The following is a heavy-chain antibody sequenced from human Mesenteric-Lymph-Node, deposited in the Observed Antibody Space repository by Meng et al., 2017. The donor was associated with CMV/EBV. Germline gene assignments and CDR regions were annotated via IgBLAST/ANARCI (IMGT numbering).Heavy chain of an antibody. J-gene: IGHJ6*02. Sequence: GSLRLSCTVSGGSVSSGSYYWSWIRQPPGKGLEWIGYIYYSGSTNYNPSLKSRVTISVDTSKNQFALKLSSVTAADTAVYYCARLPPPNYDFWSGYTHYYYGMDVWGQGTTVTVSS. D-gene: IGHD3-3*01. CDR2: IYYSGST. CDR3: ARLPPPNYDFWSGYTHYYYGMDV. V-gene: IGHV4-61*01. CDR1: GGSVSSGSYY.